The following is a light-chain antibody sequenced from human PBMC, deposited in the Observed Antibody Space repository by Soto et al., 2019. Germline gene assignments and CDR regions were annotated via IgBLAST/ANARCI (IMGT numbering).Light chain of an antibody. CDR3: QQYYSNPS. V-gene: IGKV4-1*01. J-gene: IGKJ4*01. Sequence: DIVVTQSPDSLAVSLGERATIHCKSSKSLLYISNNETYLAWYQQKPGQPPKLLIHWASTRASGVPDRVTGSGSGTDFTLTINSLQAEEVAVYDCQQYYSNPSFGGGTKVE. CDR1: KSLLYISNNETY. CDR2: WAS.